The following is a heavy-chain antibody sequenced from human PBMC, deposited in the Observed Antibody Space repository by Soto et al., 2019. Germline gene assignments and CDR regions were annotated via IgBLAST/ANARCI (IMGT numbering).Heavy chain of an antibody. J-gene: IGHJ4*02. V-gene: IGHV3-23*01. Sequence: GGSLRLSCAASGFTFTNYAMNWVRQAPGKGLEWVSGITGGGGRTFYADSVKGRFTISRDNSKNTVYLQMNNVRADDTAVYYCAKKYSSVSRGSFDYWGQGALVTVSS. D-gene: IGHD5-18*01. CDR3: AKKYSSVSRGSFDY. CDR2: ITGGGGRT. CDR1: GFTFTNYA.